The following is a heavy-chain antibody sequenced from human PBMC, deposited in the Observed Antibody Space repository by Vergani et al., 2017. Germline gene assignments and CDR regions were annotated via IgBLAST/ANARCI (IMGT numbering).Heavy chain of an antibody. CDR1: GGTFSSYA. CDR3: AGEGYCSGGSCYDRHRLDY. Sequence: QVQLVQSGAEVKKPGSSVKVSCKASGGTFSSYAISWVRQAPGQGLEWMGGIIPIFGTANYAQKFQGRVTITADKSTSTAYMELSSLRSEDTAVYYCAGEGYCSGGSCYDRHRLDYWGQGTLVTVSS. CDR2: IIPIFGTA. V-gene: IGHV1-69*06. D-gene: IGHD2-15*01. J-gene: IGHJ4*02.